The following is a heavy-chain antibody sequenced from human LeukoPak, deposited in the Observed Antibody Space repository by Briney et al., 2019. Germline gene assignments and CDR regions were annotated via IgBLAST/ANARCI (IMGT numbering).Heavy chain of an antibody. CDR3: AKDATGYCSSTCCPGRAFDY. D-gene: IGHD2-2*01. J-gene: IGHJ4*02. CDR1: GFTFSSYS. V-gene: IGHV3-21*01. CDR2: ISSSSSYI. Sequence: GGSLRLSCAASGFTFSSYSMNWVRQAPGKGLEWVSSISSSSSYIYYADSVKGRFTISRDNAKNSLYLQMNSLRAEDTAVYYCAKDATGYCSSTCCPGRAFDYWGQGTLVTVSS.